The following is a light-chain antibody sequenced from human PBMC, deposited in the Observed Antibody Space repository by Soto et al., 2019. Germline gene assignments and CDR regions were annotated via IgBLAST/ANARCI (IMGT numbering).Light chain of an antibody. CDR3: CSYAGSYLGV. Sequence: QSALTQPRSVSGSPGQSVTISCTGTSSDVGGYNYVSWYQQHPGKAPKLMISDVTKRPSVVPDRFFGSKSGNTASLTISGLQAEDEADYYCCSYAGSYLGVFGTGTKVTVL. V-gene: IGLV2-11*01. J-gene: IGLJ1*01. CDR2: DVT. CDR1: SSDVGGYNY.